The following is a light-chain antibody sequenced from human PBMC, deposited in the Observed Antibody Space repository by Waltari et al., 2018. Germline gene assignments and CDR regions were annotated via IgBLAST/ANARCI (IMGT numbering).Light chain of an antibody. J-gene: IGKJ4*01. Sequence: EILLTQSPATLSLSPGERATLSCRANESVNTFLGWYQHKLGQPPRLLIYDASTRAPGIPARFGGSGSGTNFTLTISSLEPEDFAVYFCQQRGTWPPLTFGGGTKVEI. V-gene: IGKV3-11*01. CDR2: DAS. CDR3: QQRGTWPPLT. CDR1: ESVNTF.